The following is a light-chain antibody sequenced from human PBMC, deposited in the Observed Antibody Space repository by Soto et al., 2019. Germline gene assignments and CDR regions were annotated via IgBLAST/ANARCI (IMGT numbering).Light chain of an antibody. J-gene: IGKJ1*01. Sequence: EIVLTQSPATLSLSPGERASLSCRASQSVSSYLAWYQQKPGQAPRLLIYDASSRATGIPARFSGSGSGTDFTLTISSLEPEDFAVYYCQQRGDWWTFGQGTKVEIK. CDR3: QQRGDWWT. CDR1: QSVSSY. V-gene: IGKV3-11*01. CDR2: DAS.